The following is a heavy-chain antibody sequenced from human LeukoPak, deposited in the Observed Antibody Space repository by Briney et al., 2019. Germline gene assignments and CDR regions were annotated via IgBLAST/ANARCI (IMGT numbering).Heavy chain of an antibody. J-gene: IGHJ4*02. CDR3: ATSPYYYDSSGYYSNPYYFDY. CDR1: GGTFSSYA. CDR2: IIPIFGTA. V-gene: IGHV1-69*05. Sequence: ASVKVSCKASGGTFSSYAISWVRQAPGQGVEWMGRIIPIFGTANYAQKFQGRVTITTDESTSTAYMELSSLRSEDTAVYYCATSPYYYDSSGYYSNPYYFDYWGQGTLVTVSS. D-gene: IGHD3-22*01.